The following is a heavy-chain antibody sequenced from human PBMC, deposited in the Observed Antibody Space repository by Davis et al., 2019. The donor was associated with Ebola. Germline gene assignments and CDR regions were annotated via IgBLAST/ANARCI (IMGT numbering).Heavy chain of an antibody. V-gene: IGHV3-23*01. Sequence: GESLKISCAASGFTFSSYAMSWVRQAPGKGLEWVSAISGSGGSTYYADSVKGRSTISRDNSKNTLYLQMNSLRAEDTAVYYCAKALKKYQLLSFTDPWGQGTLVTVSS. CDR3: AKALKKYQLLSFTDP. CDR2: ISGSGGST. CDR1: GFTFSSYA. J-gene: IGHJ5*02. D-gene: IGHD2-2*01.